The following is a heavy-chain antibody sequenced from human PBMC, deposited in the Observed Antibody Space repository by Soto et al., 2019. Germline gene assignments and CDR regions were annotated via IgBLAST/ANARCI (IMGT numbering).Heavy chain of an antibody. D-gene: IGHD6-6*01. CDR1: GYTFTSYG. V-gene: IGHV1-18*04. J-gene: IGHJ4*02. CDR3: AREKRGSSSSMNDY. Sequence: ASVKVSCKASGYTFTSYGISWVRQAPGQGPEWMGWISAYNGNTNYAQKLQGRVTMTTDTSTSTAYMELRSLRSDDTAVYYCAREKRGSSSSMNDYWGQGTLVTVSS. CDR2: ISAYNGNT.